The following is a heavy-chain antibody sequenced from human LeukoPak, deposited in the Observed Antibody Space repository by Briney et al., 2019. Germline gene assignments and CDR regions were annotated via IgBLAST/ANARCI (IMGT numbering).Heavy chain of an antibody. Sequence: SETLSLTCTVSGGSISSYYWSWIRQPPGKGLEWIGYIYYSGSTNYNPSLKSRVTISVDTSKNQFSLKLSSVTAADTAVYYCAREGGYSVSYLVWGQGTLVTVSS. CDR2: IYYSGST. J-gene: IGHJ4*02. CDR1: GGSISSYY. D-gene: IGHD1-26*01. CDR3: AREGGYSVSYLV. V-gene: IGHV4-59*01.